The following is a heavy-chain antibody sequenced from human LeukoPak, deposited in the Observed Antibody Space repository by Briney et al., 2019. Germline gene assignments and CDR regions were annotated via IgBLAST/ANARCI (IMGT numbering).Heavy chain of an antibody. CDR3: ARDYYVAVREGIPDY. D-gene: IGHD3-10*02. J-gene: IGHJ4*02. CDR2: ISYDGSNK. Sequence: PGGSLRLSCAASGFTFSSYAMHWVRQAPGKGLEWVAVISYDGSNKYYADSVKGRFTISRDNSKNTLHLQMNSLRAEDTAVYYCARDYYVAVREGIPDYWGQGTLVTVSS. CDR1: GFTFSSYA. V-gene: IGHV3-30-3*01.